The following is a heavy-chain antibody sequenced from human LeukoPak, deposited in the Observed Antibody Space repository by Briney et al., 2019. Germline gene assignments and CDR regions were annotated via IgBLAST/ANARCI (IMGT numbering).Heavy chain of an antibody. J-gene: IGHJ4*02. V-gene: IGHV3-30*04. CDR2: MSFDGRTK. Sequence: GRSLRLSCAASGFTFSRYAMHCVRQAPGKGLEWVAVMSFDGRTKFYGDSVRALFTISRENQENTLYLQMNSQRAEHTGVYYCAKSLGYWRGGSCYGLDYWGQGTLVTVSS. D-gene: IGHD2-15*01. CDR1: GFTFSRYA. CDR3: AKSLGYWRGGSCYGLDY.